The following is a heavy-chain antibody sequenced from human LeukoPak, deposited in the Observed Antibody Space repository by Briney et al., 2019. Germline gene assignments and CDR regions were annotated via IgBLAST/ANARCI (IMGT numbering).Heavy chain of an antibody. V-gene: IGHV1-3*01. CDR3: ARGRGTSGSNRDFHYYYYMDV. CDR2: MNGGNGNT. J-gene: IGHJ6*03. CDR1: GYTFTGYY. D-gene: IGHD2-15*01. Sequence: ASVKVSCKASGYTFTGYYMHWVRQAPGQGLEWMGWMNGGNGNTKYSQKFQGRITLIRDTSAATAYMELSSLRHDDLAVYYCARGRGTSGSNRDFHYYYYMDVWGKGTTVTVSS.